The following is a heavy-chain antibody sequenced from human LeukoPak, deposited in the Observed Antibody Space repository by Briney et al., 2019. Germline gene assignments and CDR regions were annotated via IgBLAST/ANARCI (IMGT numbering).Heavy chain of an antibody. Sequence: GASVEVSCKASGYTFTGYYMHWVRQAPGQGLEWMGIINPSGGSTSYAQKFQGRVTMTRDTSTSTVYMELSSLRSEDTAVYYCARENWEPKYGYYYYGMDVWGQGTTVTVSS. V-gene: IGHV1-46*01. CDR2: INPSGGST. CDR1: GYTFTGYY. J-gene: IGHJ6*02. D-gene: IGHD1-26*01. CDR3: ARENWEPKYGYYYYGMDV.